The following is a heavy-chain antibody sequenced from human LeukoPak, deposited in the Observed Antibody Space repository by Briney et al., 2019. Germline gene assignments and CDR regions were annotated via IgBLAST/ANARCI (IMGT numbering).Heavy chain of an antibody. CDR1: GGTFSSYA. V-gene: IGHV1-69*04. J-gene: IGHJ4*02. CDR3: ARDLVAGRGFFDY. CDR2: IIPILGIA. D-gene: IGHD6-19*01. Sequence: ASVKVSCKASGGTFSSYAISWVRQAPGQGLEWMGRIIPILGIANYAQKFQGRVTITADKSTSTAYMELRSLRSDDTAVYYCARDLVAGRGFFDYWGQGTLVTVSS.